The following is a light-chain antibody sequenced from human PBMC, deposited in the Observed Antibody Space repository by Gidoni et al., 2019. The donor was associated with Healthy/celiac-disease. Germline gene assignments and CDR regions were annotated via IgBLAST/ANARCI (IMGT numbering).Light chain of an antibody. Sequence: QSALTQPASVSGSLGQAITISCTGTSSDVGSYNLVSCYQQHPGKAPKLMIYEVSKRPSGVSNRFSGSKSGNTASLTISGLQAEDEADYYCCSYAGSSRVFGGGTKLTVL. V-gene: IGLV2-23*02. CDR1: SSDVGSYNL. CDR3: CSYAGSSRV. J-gene: IGLJ3*02. CDR2: EVS.